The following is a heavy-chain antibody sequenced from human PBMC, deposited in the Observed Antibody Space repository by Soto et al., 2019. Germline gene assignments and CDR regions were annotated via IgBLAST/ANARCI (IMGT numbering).Heavy chain of an antibody. Sequence: GESLKISCKGSGYSFTSYWIGWVRQMPGKGLEWMGIIYPGDSDTRYSPSFQGQVTISADKSISTAYLQWSSLKASDTAMYYCARPVATRWIAARPPVYYYYGMDVWGQGTTVTVSS. J-gene: IGHJ6*02. CDR2: IYPGDSDT. CDR1: GYSFTSYW. V-gene: IGHV5-51*01. D-gene: IGHD6-6*01. CDR3: ARPVATRWIAARPPVYYYYGMDV.